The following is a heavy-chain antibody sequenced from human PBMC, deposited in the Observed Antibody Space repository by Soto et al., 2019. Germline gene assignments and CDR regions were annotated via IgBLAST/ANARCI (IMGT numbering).Heavy chain of an antibody. CDR3: AGSGAFTYYYYYGMYV. CDR1: GGSISSSSYY. Sequence: SETLSLTCTVSGGSISSSSYYWGWILQPPGKGLEWIGSIYYSGSTYYNPSLKSRVTISVDTSKNQFSLKLSSVTAADTAVYYCAGSGAFTYYYYYGMYVWGQGTTVTVSS. CDR2: IYYSGST. D-gene: IGHD3-10*01. J-gene: IGHJ6*02. V-gene: IGHV4-39*01.